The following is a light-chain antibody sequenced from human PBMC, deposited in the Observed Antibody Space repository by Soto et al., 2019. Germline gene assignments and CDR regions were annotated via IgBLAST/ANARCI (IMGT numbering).Light chain of an antibody. CDR3: QHYNSYSEA. Sequence: DIQLTHSPSTLSRSVGDRFTITSRASQTISSWLAWYQQKLGKAPKLLIYKASTLKSGVPSRFSGSGSGTEFTLTISSLQPDDFATYYCQHYNSYSEAFGQGTKVDIK. CDR1: QTISSW. CDR2: KAS. J-gene: IGKJ1*01. V-gene: IGKV1-5*03.